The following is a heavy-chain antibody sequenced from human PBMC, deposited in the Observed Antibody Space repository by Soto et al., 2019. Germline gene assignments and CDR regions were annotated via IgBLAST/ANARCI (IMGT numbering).Heavy chain of an antibody. Sequence: GGSLRLSCAASGFTFSSYGMHWVRQAPGKGLEWVAVISYDGSNKYYADSVKGRFTISRDNSKNTLNLQMNSLRAEDTAVYYCTVWSSRANPVLPFDYWGQGTLVTVSS. J-gene: IGHJ4*02. D-gene: IGHD3-3*01. CDR1: GFTFSSYG. CDR3: TVWSSRANPVLPFDY. V-gene: IGHV3-30*03. CDR2: ISYDGSNK.